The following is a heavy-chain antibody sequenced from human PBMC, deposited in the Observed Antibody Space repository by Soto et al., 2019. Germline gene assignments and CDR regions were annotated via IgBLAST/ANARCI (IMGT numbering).Heavy chain of an antibody. V-gene: IGHV3-15*01. CDR1: VFTFSKAW. Sequence: PGWSLRLSCASSVFTFSKAWMSWVRQAPGKGLEWVGRIKSKTDGGTIDYAAPVKGRFSISRDDSKNTVYLQTNSLRTEDTAVYYCSTGGKYYGMDVWGQGTTVTVSS. D-gene: IGHD1-26*01. CDR3: STGGKYYGMDV. J-gene: IGHJ6*02. CDR2: IKSKTDGGTI.